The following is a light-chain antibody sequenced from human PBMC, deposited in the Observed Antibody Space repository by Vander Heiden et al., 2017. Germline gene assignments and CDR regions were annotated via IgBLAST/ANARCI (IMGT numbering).Light chain of an antibody. V-gene: IGKV1-5*03. J-gene: IGKJ1*01. Sequence: DIQMTQSPSTLSASVGDRVTITCRASQTFSNYLAWYQQKPGNAPKLLIYKASTLKSGVPSRFSGRGSGTEFTLTISSLQPDDFATYYCQQYNAYPWTFDQGTRVEI. CDR2: KAS. CDR1: QTFSNY. CDR3: QQYNAYPWT.